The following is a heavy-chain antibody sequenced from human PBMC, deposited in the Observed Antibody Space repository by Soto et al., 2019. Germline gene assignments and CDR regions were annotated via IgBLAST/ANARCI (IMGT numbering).Heavy chain of an antibody. CDR2: ISLYSDGT. CDR1: GYTFSNYG. D-gene: IGHD2-2*01. CDR3: ARVVPGVEAWFGP. Sequence: GASVKVSCKTSGYTFSNYGITWVRQAPGQPLEWLGWISLYSDGTNYAQKFQGRVSMTTDTSTTTAYMELRSLRSDDTAVYYCARVVPGVEAWFGPWGQVTLVTVSS. J-gene: IGHJ5*02. V-gene: IGHV1-18*01.